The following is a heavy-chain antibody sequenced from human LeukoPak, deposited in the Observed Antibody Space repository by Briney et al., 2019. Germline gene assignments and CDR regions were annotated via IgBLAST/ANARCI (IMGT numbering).Heavy chain of an antibody. CDR2: IYYSGST. Sequence: SETLSLTCTVSGGSISSYYWSWIRQPPGKGLEWIGYIYYSGSTNYNPSLKSRVTISVDTSKNQFSLKLSSVTAADTAVYYCARHCGGDFPHAFDIWGQGTMVTVSS. V-gene: IGHV4-59*08. CDR1: GGSISSYY. J-gene: IGHJ3*02. CDR3: ARHCGGDFPHAFDI. D-gene: IGHD2-21*02.